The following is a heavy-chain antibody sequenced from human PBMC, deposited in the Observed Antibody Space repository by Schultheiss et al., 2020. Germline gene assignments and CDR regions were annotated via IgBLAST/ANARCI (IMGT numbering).Heavy chain of an antibody. D-gene: IGHD3-22*01. CDR1: GYTFTSYG. CDR2: ISAYNGNT. J-gene: IGHJ4*02. Sequence: GSVKVSCKASGYTFTSYGISWVRQAPGQGLEWMGWISAYNGNTNYAQKLQGRVTITADESTSTAYMELSSLRSEDTAVYYCASGRGTMIVSHFDYWGQGTLVTVSS. V-gene: IGHV1-18*01. CDR3: ASGRGTMIVSHFDY.